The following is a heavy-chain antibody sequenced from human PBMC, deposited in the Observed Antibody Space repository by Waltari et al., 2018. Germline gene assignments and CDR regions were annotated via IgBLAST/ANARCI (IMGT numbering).Heavy chain of an antibody. V-gene: IGHV3-33*01. CDR2: IRYDGSNK. D-gene: IGHD3-16*01. J-gene: IGHJ4*02. CDR1: GFTFSSYG. Sequence: QVQLVESGGGVVQPGGSLRLSCAASGFTFSSYGMHWVRQAPGKGLEWVALIRYDGSNKYYADSVKGRFTISRDNSKNTLYLQMNSLRAEDTAVYYCARYLGAPEYWGQGTLVTVSS. CDR3: ARYLGAPEY.